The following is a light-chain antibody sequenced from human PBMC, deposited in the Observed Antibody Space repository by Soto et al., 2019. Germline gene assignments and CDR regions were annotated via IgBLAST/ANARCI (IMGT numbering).Light chain of an antibody. CDR1: QSLVYSDGNTY. J-gene: IGKJ5*01. Sequence: DVVMTQSPLSLPVTLGQPASISCRSSQSLVYSDGNTYLNWFQQRPGQSPRRLIYNVSKRDSVVLHRFSGSGPGTDFTPKISRVEAEDVGVYYCMQGTYWCPITFSQGTRLEIK. CDR2: NVS. CDR3: MQGTYWCPIT. V-gene: IGKV2-30*01.